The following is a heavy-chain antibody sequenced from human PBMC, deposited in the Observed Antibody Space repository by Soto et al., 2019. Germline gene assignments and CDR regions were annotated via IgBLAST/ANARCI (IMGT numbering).Heavy chain of an antibody. CDR3: ARHDCISTSCYYYYYYSMDV. CDR2: IIPIFDTA. Sequence: SSLNVSCKTSGGPFSSYAIRWVRQAPGQGLEWMGGIIPIFDTANYAQKFQGRVTITADESTSTAYMELSSLRSEDTAVYYCARHDCISTSCYYYYYYSMDVWG. CDR1: GGPFSSYA. J-gene: IGHJ6*02. D-gene: IGHD2-2*01. V-gene: IGHV1-69*13.